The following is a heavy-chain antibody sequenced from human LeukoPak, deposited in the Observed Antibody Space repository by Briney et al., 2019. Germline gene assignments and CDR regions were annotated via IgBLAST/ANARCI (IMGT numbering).Heavy chain of an antibody. CDR1: GYTFTSYG. CDR2: ISAYNGNT. CDR3: ARGPRITMVRGVNYFDY. J-gene: IGHJ4*02. Sequence: ASVTVSCKASGYTFTSYGISWVRQAPGQGLEWMGWISAYNGNTNYAQKLQGRVTMTTDTSTSTAYMELRSLRSEDMAVYYCARGPRITMVRGVNYFDYWGQGTLVTVSS. V-gene: IGHV1-18*03. D-gene: IGHD3-10*01.